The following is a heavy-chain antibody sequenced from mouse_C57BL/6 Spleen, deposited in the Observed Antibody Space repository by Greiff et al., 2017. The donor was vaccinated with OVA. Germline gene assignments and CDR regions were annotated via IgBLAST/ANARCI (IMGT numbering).Heavy chain of an antibody. CDR2: IDPETGGT. CDR1: GYTFTDYE. J-gene: IGHJ1*03. V-gene: IGHV1-15*01. D-gene: IGHD2-2*01. CDR3: TRNYGYERYFDV. Sequence: VKLQESGAELVRPGASVTLSCKASGYTFTDYEMHWVKQTPVHGLEWIGAIDPETGGTAYNQKFKGKAILTADKSSSTAYMELRSLTSEDSAVYYCTRNYGYERYFDVWGTGTTVTVSS.